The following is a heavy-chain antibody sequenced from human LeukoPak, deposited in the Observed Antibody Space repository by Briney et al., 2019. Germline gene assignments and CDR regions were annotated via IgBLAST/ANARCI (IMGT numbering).Heavy chain of an antibody. CDR3: ARFPFYYDDSSGYYPSPNAFDI. CDR2: IYYSGST. D-gene: IGHD3-22*01. J-gene: IGHJ3*02. Sequence: SSETLSLTCTVSGGSISSSSYYWGWIRQPPGKGLEWIGYIYYSGSTNYNPSLKSRVTISVDTSKNQFSLKLSSVTAADTAVYYCARFPFYYDDSSGYYPSPNAFDIWGQGTMVTVSS. V-gene: IGHV4-61*05. CDR1: GGSISSSSYY.